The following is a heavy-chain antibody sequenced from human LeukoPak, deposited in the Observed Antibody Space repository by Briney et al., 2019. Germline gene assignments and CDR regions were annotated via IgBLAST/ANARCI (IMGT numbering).Heavy chain of an antibody. Sequence: GESLQISCKGSGYSFTSYWIGWVRQLPGKGLEWMGIIYPDDSDTRYSPSFQGQVTISVDKSISTAYLQWSSLKASDTAMYYCARRGFGELLGNWFDPWGQGTLVTVSS. D-gene: IGHD3-10*01. J-gene: IGHJ5*02. CDR2: IYPDDSDT. CDR1: GYSFTSYW. CDR3: ARRGFGELLGNWFDP. V-gene: IGHV5-51*01.